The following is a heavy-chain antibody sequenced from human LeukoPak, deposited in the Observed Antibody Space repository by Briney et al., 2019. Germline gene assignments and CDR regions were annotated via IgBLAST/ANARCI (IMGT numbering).Heavy chain of an antibody. D-gene: IGHD2-2*02. V-gene: IGHV3-23*01. CDR1: GFTFSSFA. Sequence: GGSLRLSCAASGFTFSSFAMRWVRQAPGEGREWVSAISGSGGSTYYADSVKGRFTISRDNSKNTLYLQMNSLRAEDTAVYYCAKEGRCSSTSCYRSLIKGWFDPWGQGTLVTVSS. J-gene: IGHJ5*02. CDR3: AKEGRCSSTSCYRSLIKGWFDP. CDR2: ISGSGGST.